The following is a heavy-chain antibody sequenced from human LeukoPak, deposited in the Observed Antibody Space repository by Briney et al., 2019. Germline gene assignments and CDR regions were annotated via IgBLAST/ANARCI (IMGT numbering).Heavy chain of an antibody. Sequence: GGSLRLSCAASGFTFGDYAMYWVRQAPGKGLEWVSSISWNSGSIGYADSVKGRFTISRDNAKNSLYLQMNSLKAEDTAVYYCTRRGGPSHLQPYYFDFWGLGTLVTVSS. CDR1: GFTFGDYA. CDR2: ISWNSGSI. D-gene: IGHD3-16*01. CDR3: TRRGGPSHLQPYYFDF. J-gene: IGHJ4*02. V-gene: IGHV3-9*01.